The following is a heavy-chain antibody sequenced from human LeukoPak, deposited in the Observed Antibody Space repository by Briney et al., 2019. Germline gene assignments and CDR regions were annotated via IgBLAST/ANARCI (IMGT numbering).Heavy chain of an antibody. V-gene: IGHV4-4*07. Sequence: SETLSLTCTVSGGSISSYYWSWIRQLAGKGLEWIGRIDTSGNTNYKPSLKSRVTMSVDTSKNQFSLKLNSVTAADTAVYYCARVSSSWYQDWYFDLWGRGTLVTVSS. J-gene: IGHJ2*01. CDR1: GGSISSYY. CDR2: IDTSGNT. CDR3: ARVSSSWYQDWYFDL. D-gene: IGHD6-13*01.